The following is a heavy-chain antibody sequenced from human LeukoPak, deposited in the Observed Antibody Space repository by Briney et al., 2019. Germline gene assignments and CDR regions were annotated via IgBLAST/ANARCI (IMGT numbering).Heavy chain of an antibody. J-gene: IGHJ4*02. CDR2: MNPNSGNT. CDR3: ARRSDSSAADFDY. Sequence: ASVKVSCKASGYTFTSYDINWVRQATGQGLEWMGWMNPNSGNTGYAQKFQGRVTITRNTSISTAYMELRSLRSDDTAVYYCARRSDSSAADFDYWGQGTLVTVSS. D-gene: IGHD6-13*01. CDR1: GYTFTSYD. V-gene: IGHV1-8*03.